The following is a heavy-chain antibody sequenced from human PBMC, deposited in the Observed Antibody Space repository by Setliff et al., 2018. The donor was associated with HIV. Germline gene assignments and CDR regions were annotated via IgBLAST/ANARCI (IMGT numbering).Heavy chain of an antibody. CDR2: IKPDGSEK. CDR3: ARDYVWGRRAFDI. J-gene: IGHJ3*02. D-gene: IGHD3-16*01. V-gene: IGHV3-7*01. CDR1: GFTFSNYW. Sequence: HPEGSLRLSCAASGFTFSNYWMSWVRQTPGKGLEWVANIKPDGSEKYYVDSVKGRFTISRDNAENSLYLQMNSLRAEDTAACYCARDYVWGRRAFDIWCPGTMVTVSS.